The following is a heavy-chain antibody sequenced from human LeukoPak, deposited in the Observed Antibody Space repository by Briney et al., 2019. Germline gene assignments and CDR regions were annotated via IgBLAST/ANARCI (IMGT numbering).Heavy chain of an antibody. CDR2: INTNTGNP. J-gene: IGHJ4*02. D-gene: IGHD6-19*01. Sequence: ASVKVSCKASGYTFTSYAMNWVRQPPGQGLEWMGWINTNTGNPTYVQGFTGRFVFSLDTSVSTAYLQISSLKVEDTAVYYCARAYKIAVAGTCGYWGQGTLVTVSS. CDR1: GYTFTSYA. CDR3: ARAYKIAVAGTCGY. V-gene: IGHV7-4-1*02.